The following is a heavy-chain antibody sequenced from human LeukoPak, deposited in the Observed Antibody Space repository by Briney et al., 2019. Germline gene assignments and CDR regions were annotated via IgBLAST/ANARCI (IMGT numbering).Heavy chain of an antibody. J-gene: IGHJ4*02. V-gene: IGHV4-39*01. CDR1: GGSISSSSYY. CDR2: IYYSGST. Sequence: PSETLSLTCTVSGGSISSSSYYWGWIRQPPGKGLEWIGSIYYSGSTYYNPSLKSRVTISVDTSKNQFSLKLSSVTAADTAVYYCARQVAIGREAAGTARFWGQGTLVTVSS. CDR3: ARQVAIGREAAGTARF. D-gene: IGHD6-13*01.